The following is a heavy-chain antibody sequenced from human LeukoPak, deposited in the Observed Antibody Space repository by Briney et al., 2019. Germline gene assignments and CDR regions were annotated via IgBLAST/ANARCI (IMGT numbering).Heavy chain of an antibody. CDR3: ARDSPRLSSGLDY. D-gene: IGHD6-19*01. Sequence: PGGSLRLSCAASGFTFSSYSMNWVRQAPGKGLEWVSSISSSSSYIYYADSVKGRFTISRDNAKNSLYLQMNSLRAEDTAVYYCARDSPRLSSGLDYWGQGTLVTVSS. J-gene: IGHJ4*02. CDR1: GFTFSSYS. V-gene: IGHV3-21*01. CDR2: ISSSSSYI.